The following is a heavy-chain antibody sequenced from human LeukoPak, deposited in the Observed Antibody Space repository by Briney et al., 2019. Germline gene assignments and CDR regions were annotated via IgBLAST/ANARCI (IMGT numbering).Heavy chain of an antibody. Sequence: PGGSLRLSFAASGFTFSSYAMSWVCQAPGKGLEWVSAISGSGGSTYYADSVKGRFTISRDNSKNTLYLQMNSLRAEDTAVYYCAKAREGSGSYFDYWGQGTLVTVSS. D-gene: IGHD3-10*01. CDR3: AKAREGSGSYFDY. J-gene: IGHJ4*02. V-gene: IGHV3-23*01. CDR1: GFTFSSYA. CDR2: ISGSGGST.